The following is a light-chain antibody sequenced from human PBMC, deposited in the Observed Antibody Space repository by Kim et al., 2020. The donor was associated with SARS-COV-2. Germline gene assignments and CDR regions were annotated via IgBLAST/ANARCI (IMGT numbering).Light chain of an antibody. CDR2: RDT. J-gene: IGLJ2*01. Sequence: SYELTQPPSVSVSPGQTASITCSGDKLGDNFASWYQQKPGQSPVLVIYRDTERPSAIPERFSGSNSGNTATLTISGPQTIDEAAYYCQTWDSRTVVFGGG. V-gene: IGLV3-1*01. CDR1: KLGDNF. CDR3: QTWDSRTVV.